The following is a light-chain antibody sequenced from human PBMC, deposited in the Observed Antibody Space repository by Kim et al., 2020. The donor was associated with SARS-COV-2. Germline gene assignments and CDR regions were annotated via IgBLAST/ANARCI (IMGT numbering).Light chain of an antibody. V-gene: IGLV3-1*01. CDR2: EGS. Sequence: SVPAGQTASITCAGDKLGDKYACWYQQKPGQSPVLVIYEGSKRPSGIPERFSGSTSGTTATLTISGTQAMDEADYYCQAWDSSNVVFGGGTQLTVL. CDR1: KLGDKY. CDR3: QAWDSSNVV. J-gene: IGLJ2*01.